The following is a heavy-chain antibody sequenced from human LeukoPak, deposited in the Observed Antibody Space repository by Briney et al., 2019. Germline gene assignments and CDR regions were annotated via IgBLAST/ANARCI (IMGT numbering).Heavy chain of an antibody. CDR3: ARHEYSGSYYGLFWFDP. CDR2: IYYSGST. D-gene: IGHD1-26*01. J-gene: IGHJ5*02. Sequence: SETLSLTCTVSGGSISSSGYYWGWIRQPPGKGLEWIASIYYSGSTYYNPSLKSRVTISVDTSKNQLSLKLSSLTAADTAVYYCARHEYSGSYYGLFWFDPWGQGTLVTVSS. CDR1: GGSISSSGYY. V-gene: IGHV4-39*01.